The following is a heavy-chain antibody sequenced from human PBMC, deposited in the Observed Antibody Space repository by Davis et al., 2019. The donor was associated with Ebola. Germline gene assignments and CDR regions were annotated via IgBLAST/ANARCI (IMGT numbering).Heavy chain of an antibody. J-gene: IGHJ4*02. CDR2: IYYSGST. CDR3: ASCLVGATVHFDY. V-gene: IGHV4-39*01. Sequence: GSLRLSCTVSGGSISSSSYYWGWIRQPPGKGLEWIGSIYYSGSTYYNPSLKSRVTISVDTSKNQFSLKLSSVTAADTAVYYCASCLVGATVHFDYWGQGTLVTVSS. D-gene: IGHD1-26*01. CDR1: GGSISSSSYY.